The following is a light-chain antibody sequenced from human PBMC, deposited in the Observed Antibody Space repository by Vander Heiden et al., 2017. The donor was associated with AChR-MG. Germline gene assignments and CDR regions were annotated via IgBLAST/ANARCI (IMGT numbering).Light chain of an antibody. J-gene: IGKJ2*01. Sequence: EIVLTQSPDTLSLSPGERATLSCRASQSVSSSYLAWYQQKPGQAPRLLIYGASSRATGIPDRFSGSGSGTDFTLTISRLEPEDFAVYYCQQYGSSPPVTFGQRTKLEIK. V-gene: IGKV3-20*01. CDR3: QQYGSSPPVT. CDR1: QSVSSSY. CDR2: GAS.